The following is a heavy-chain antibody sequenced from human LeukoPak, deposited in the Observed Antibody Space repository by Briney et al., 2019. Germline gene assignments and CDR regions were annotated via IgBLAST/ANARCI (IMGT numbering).Heavy chain of an antibody. D-gene: IGHD6-13*01. CDR2: ISGSGGST. CDR3: AKALLVRAAAGIEYFQH. Sequence: QSGGSLRLSCAASGFTFSSYAMSWVRQAPGKGLEWVSAISGSGGSTYYADSVKGRFTISRDNSKNTLYLQMNSLRAEDTAVYYCAKALLVRAAAGIEYFQHWGQGTLVTVSS. J-gene: IGHJ1*01. CDR1: GFTFSSYA. V-gene: IGHV3-23*01.